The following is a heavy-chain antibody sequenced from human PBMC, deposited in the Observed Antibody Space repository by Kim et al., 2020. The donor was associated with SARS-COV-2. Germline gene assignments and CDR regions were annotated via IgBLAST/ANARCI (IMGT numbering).Heavy chain of an antibody. CDR2: INPSGGST. D-gene: IGHD3-9*01. CDR3: ARDLRYFDWLNPSGDDAFDI. CDR1: GYTFTSYY. J-gene: IGHJ3*02. Sequence: ASVKVSCKASGYTFTSYYMHWVRQAPGQGLEWMGIINPSGGSTSYAQKCQGRVTMTRDTSTSTVYMELSSLRSEDTAVYYCARDLRYFDWLNPSGDDAFDIWGQGTMLTVSS. V-gene: IGHV1-46*01.